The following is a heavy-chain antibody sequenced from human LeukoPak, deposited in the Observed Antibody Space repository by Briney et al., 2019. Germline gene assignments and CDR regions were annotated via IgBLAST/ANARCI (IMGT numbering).Heavy chain of an antibody. D-gene: IGHD3-3*01. V-gene: IGHV4-39*07. Sequence: PSETLSLTCTVSGGSISSSSYYWGWIRQPPGKGLEWIGSIYYSGSTYYNPSLKSRVTISVDTSKNQFSLKLSSVTAADTAVYYCASITYYDFWSGYYNFDYWGQGTLVTVSS. J-gene: IGHJ4*02. CDR1: GGSISSSSYY. CDR2: IYYSGST. CDR3: ASITYYDFWSGYYNFDY.